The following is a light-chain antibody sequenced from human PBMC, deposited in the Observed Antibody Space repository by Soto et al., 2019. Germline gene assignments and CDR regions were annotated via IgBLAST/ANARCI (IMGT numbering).Light chain of an antibody. J-gene: IGKJ1*01. CDR3: QQYDTAWT. CDR2: TAS. Sequence: DIQMTQSPSTLSASVGDRVTITFRASQSISTWLAWYQQKPGKAPKLLIYTASSLESGVPSRFSGSGSGTEFTLTISSLQPDDFATYYCQQYDTAWTFGQGTKV. CDR1: QSISTW. V-gene: IGKV1-5*03.